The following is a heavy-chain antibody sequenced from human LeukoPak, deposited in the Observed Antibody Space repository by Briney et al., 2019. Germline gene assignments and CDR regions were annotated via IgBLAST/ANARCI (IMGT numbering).Heavy chain of an antibody. D-gene: IGHD2-15*01. CDR1: GFTFDDYA. V-gene: IGHV3-9*01. CDR2: ISWNSGSI. J-gene: IGHJ6*02. Sequence: PGRSLRLSCAASGFTFDDYAMHWVRQAPGKGLEWVSGISWNSGSIGYADSVKGRFTISRDNAKNSLYLQMNSLRAEDTALYYCAKALHDIVVVVAATPQYYYYYGMDVWGQGTTVTVSS. CDR3: AKALHDIVVVVAATPQYYYYYGMDV.